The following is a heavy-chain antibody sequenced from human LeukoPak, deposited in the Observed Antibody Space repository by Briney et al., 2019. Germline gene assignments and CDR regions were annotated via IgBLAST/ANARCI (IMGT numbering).Heavy chain of an antibody. Sequence: GGSLRLSCAASGFTFSSYWMSWVRQAPGKGLEWVANIKPDGSEKYYVDSVMARFTISRDNAKNSFYLEMNSLRAEDTAVYYCARGQVSCSCFYYWGRGTLVTVSS. CDR1: GFTFSSYW. J-gene: IGHJ4*02. D-gene: IGHD2-15*01. V-gene: IGHV3-7*01. CDR3: ARGQVSCSCFYY. CDR2: IKPDGSEK.